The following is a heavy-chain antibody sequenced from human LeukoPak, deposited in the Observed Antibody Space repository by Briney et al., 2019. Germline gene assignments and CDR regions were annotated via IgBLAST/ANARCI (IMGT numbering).Heavy chain of an antibody. CDR3: ARGTHDDAFDI. V-gene: IGHV4-59*01. J-gene: IGHJ3*02. Sequence: SETLSLTCTVSGGSLSSYYWSWLRQPPGKGLDWIGYIYSSGSTNYNPSLKSRVTISVDTSKNQFSLKLSSVTAADTAVYYCARGTHDDAFDIWGQGTMVTVSS. CDR2: IYSSGST. CDR1: GGSLSSYY.